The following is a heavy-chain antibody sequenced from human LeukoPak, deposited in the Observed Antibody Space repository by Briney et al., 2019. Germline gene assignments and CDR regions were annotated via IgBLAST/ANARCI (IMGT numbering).Heavy chain of an antibody. CDR1: GFTFSSYA. D-gene: IGHD5-12*01. V-gene: IGHV3-23*01. CDR2: ISGSGGST. J-gene: IGHJ4*02. CDR3: ARVVDTGYDSDY. Sequence: GGSLRPSCAASGFTFSSYAMSWVRQAPGKGLEWVSAISGSGGSTYYADSVKGRFTISRDNAKKSVFLQMNGLRAEDTAVYCCARVVDTGYDSDYWGLGTLVTVSS.